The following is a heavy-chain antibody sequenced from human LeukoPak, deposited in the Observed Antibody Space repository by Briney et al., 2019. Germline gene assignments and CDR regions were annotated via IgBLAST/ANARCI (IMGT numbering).Heavy chain of an antibody. CDR1: GGSMTGYY. J-gene: IGHJ4*02. CDR2: IYYSGTT. V-gene: IGHV4-59*01. CDR3: ARGVYIAAAQYGY. D-gene: IGHD6-13*01. Sequence: KTSETLSLTCTVSGGSMTGYYWIWIRQPPGKGLEWIGYIYYSGTTNYNPSLKSRVTISVDTSKNQFSLKLSSVTAADTAVYYCARGVYIAAAQYGYWGQGTLVTVSS.